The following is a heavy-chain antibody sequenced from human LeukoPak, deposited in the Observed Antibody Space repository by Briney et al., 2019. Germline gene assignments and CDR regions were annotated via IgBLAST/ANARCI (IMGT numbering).Heavy chain of an antibody. CDR3: ARGGLDHAFDF. CDR2: IGTEGRVT. CDR1: GFTFSSYS. J-gene: IGHJ3*01. D-gene: IGHD3/OR15-3a*01. V-gene: IGHV3-74*01. Sequence: GGSLRLSCAASGFTFSSYSMNWVRQAPGKGLEYVSRIGTEGRVTTYTDSVKGRFTISRDNAKNTVYLQMSSLRPEDTAMYYCARGGLDHAFDFWGQGTMVTVSS.